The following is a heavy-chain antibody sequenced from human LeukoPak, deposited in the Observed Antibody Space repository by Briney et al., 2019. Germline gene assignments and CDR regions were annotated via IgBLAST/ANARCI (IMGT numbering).Heavy chain of an antibody. J-gene: IGHJ6*02. CDR3: ARRRRYCSSTSCSPSYYYYYGMDV. Sequence: SETLSLTCAVYGGSFSGYYWSWIRQPPGQGLEWIGEINHSGSTNYNPSLKSRVTISVDTPKNQFPLKLRSVTAADTAVYYCARRRRYCSSTSCSPSYYYYYGMDVWGQGTTVTVSS. D-gene: IGHD2-2*01. CDR2: INHSGST. V-gene: IGHV4-34*01. CDR1: GGSFSGYY.